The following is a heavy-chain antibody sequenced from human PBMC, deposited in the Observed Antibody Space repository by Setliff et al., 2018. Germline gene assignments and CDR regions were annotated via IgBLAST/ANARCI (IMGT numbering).Heavy chain of an antibody. V-gene: IGHV3-33*01. CDR1: GFTFSTFA. Sequence: PGGSLRFSCEATGFTFSTFAIHWVRQAPGKGLEWLALIWFDGSNEYYEDSVKGRFTISRDNSKNMAYLEMNRLRAEDTAVYYWAREGRGVYYHYYYMDVWGKGTTVTVSS. J-gene: IGHJ6*03. CDR3: AREGRGVYYHYYYMDV. CDR2: IWFDGSNE. D-gene: IGHD3-10*01.